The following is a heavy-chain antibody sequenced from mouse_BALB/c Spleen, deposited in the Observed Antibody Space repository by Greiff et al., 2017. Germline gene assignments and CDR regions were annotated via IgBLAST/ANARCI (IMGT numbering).Heavy chain of an antibody. Sequence: EVKLMESGGGLVKPGGSLKLSCAASGFTFSDYYMYWVRQTPEKRLEWVATISDGGSYTYYPDSVKGRFTISRDNAKNNLYLQMSSLKSEDTAMYYCARDRGKAEYGLYAMDYWGQGTSVTVSS. V-gene: IGHV5-4*02. J-gene: IGHJ4*01. D-gene: IGHD2-10*02. CDR1: GFTFSDYY. CDR3: ARDRGKAEYGLYAMDY. CDR2: ISDGGSYT.